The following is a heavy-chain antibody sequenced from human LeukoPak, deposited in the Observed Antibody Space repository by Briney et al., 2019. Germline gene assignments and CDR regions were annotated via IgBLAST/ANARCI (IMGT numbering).Heavy chain of an antibody. V-gene: IGHV6-1*01. CDR1: GDSVSSYSAA. D-gene: IGHD3-10*01. CDR3: ARDHGSGSYYHLYYLDY. Sequence: SQTLSLTCAISGDSVSSYSAAWNWIRQSPSRGLEWLGRTYYRSKWYNDYAVSVKSRISINTDTSKNQFSLQLISVTPEDTAVYYCARDHGSGSYYHLYYLDYWGQGTLVTVSS. J-gene: IGHJ4*02. CDR2: TYYRSKWYN.